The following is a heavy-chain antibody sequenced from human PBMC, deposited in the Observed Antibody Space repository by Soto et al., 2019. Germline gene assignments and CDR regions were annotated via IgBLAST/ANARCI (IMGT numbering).Heavy chain of an antibody. J-gene: IGHJ3*02. D-gene: IGHD1-26*01. CDR1: GGTFSSYA. CDR3: ARGLVNSGSYLGYDAFDI. Sequence: ASVKVSCKASGGTFSSYAISWVRQAPGQGLEGMGGIIPIFGTANYAQKFQGRVTITADESTSTAYMELSSLRSEDTAVYYCARGLVNSGSYLGYDAFDIWGQGTMVTVSS. CDR2: IIPIFGTA. V-gene: IGHV1-69*13.